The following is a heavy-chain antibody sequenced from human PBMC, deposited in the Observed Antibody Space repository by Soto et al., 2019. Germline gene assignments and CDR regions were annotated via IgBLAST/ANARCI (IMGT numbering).Heavy chain of an antibody. CDR3: AKDNLLEGCMDV. CDR2: IGGGGAGT. J-gene: IGHJ6*02. D-gene: IGHD2-15*01. V-gene: IGHV3-23*01. Sequence: HPGGSLRLSCVASGFISSDYVMSWVRQAPGKGLEWVSAIGGGGAGTSYSDSVEGRFTIFRDNSRNTVHMQMNSLRADDTAVYYCAKDNLLEGCMDVWGQGATVTVSS. CDR1: GFISSDYV.